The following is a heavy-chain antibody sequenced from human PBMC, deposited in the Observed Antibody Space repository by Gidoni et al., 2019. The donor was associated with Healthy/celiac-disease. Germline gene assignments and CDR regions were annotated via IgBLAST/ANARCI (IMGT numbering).Heavy chain of an antibody. D-gene: IGHD6-19*01. J-gene: IGHJ3*02. CDR2: IYPSGST. CDR3: ARGGWQDAFDI. V-gene: IGHV4-61*02. CDR1: GGSISSGSYY. Sequence: QVQLQESGPGLVKPSQTLSLTCTVSGGSISSGSYYWSWIRQPAGKGLEWIGRIYPSGSTNYNPSLKSRVTISVDTSKNQFSLKLSSVTAADTAVYYCARGGWQDAFDIWGQGTMVTVSS.